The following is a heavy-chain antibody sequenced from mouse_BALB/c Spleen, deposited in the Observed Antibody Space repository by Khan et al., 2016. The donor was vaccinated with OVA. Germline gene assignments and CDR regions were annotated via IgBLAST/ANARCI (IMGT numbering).Heavy chain of an antibody. D-gene: IGHD4-1*01. J-gene: IGHJ2*01. V-gene: IGHV1S136*01. CDR1: GYRFTSYI. CDR3: ARGNWQSYYFDY. Sequence: EVQLQESGPELVKPGTSVKMSCKASGYRFTSYIIHWVKQKPGQGLEWIGYIYPYNGATKYNEKFKGKATLTSDKSSNTAYMELSSLTSEDSAVYYCARGNWQSYYFDYWGQGTTLTVSS. CDR2: IYPYNGAT.